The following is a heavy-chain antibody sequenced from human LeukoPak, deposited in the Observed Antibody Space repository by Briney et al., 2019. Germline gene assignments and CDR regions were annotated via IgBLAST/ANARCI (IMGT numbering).Heavy chain of an antibody. Sequence: ASVKVSCKASGYSFVGYGITWVRRAPGQGLEWMGWFNPENGNTNYAQKVQGRVTVTADTSTSTSYMELRSLRSDDTAVYYCAREHSSSWDQFDYWGQGTLVTVSS. CDR1: GYSFVGYG. CDR2: FNPENGNT. CDR3: AREHSSSWDQFDY. J-gene: IGHJ4*02. V-gene: IGHV1-18*01. D-gene: IGHD6-13*01.